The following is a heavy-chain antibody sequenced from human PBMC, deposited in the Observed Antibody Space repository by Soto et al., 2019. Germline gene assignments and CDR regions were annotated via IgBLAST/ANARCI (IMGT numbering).Heavy chain of an antibody. D-gene: IGHD5-18*01. CDR2: ISYGGST. J-gene: IGHJ4*02. V-gene: IGHV4-31*03. CDR3: SRGILV. CDR1: GGSINSGGYC. Sequence: QVQLQESGPGLVKPSQTLSLTCPVSGGSINSGGYCWSWIRQHPGKGLDWIGCISYGGSTSYNPSLKSRVTLSVDTSKNQFSLKLTSETAADTAVYYCSRGILVWGQGALITVSS.